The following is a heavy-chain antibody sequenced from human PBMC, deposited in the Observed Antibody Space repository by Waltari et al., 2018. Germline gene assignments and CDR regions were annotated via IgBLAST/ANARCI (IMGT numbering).Heavy chain of an antibody. CDR1: GFTLSSYS. CDR3: ARVPALYCSGGSCYSPDY. Sequence: EVQLVESGGGLVQPGGSLRLSCAASGFTLSSYSMNCVRQAPGKGLGWVSYISSSSTIYYADSVKGRFTISRDNAKNSLYLQMNRLRAEDTAVYYCARVPALYCSGGSCYSPDYWGQGTLVTVSS. CDR2: ISSSSTI. J-gene: IGHJ4*02. V-gene: IGHV3-48*04. D-gene: IGHD2-15*01.